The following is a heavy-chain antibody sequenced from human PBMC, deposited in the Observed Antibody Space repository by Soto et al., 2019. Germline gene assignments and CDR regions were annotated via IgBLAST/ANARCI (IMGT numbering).Heavy chain of an antibody. CDR2: IIPILGIA. CDR3: ARGSSYGDSTFDY. D-gene: IGHD4-17*01. CDR1: GGTSGTYT. Sequence: QFNLVQFGAEVRKPGSPVKVSSKASGGTSGTYTITWVRQPPDQGLEWMGRIIPILGIANYAQKFQGRVTITADKSTSTAYMELSSLRSEDTAVYYCARGSSYGDSTFDYWGQGTLVTVSS. V-gene: IGHV1-69*02. J-gene: IGHJ4*02.